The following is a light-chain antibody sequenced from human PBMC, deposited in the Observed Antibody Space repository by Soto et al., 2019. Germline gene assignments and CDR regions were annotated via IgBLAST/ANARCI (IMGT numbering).Light chain of an antibody. CDR1: SSDIGAGFD. V-gene: IGLV1-40*01. Sequence: QSVLTQPPSVSGAPGQRVTISCTGSSSDIGAGFDVHWYQHLPGTAPKLLIYGNTNRPSGVPGRFSGSKSGTSASLVITGLKAEDEADYYCQSYENSRTGFYVFGTGTKV. CDR3: QSYENSRTGFYV. J-gene: IGLJ1*01. CDR2: GNT.